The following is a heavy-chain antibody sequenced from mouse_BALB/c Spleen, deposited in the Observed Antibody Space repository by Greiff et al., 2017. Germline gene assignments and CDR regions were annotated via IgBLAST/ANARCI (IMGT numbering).Heavy chain of an antibody. CDR3: ARHYDAVGYFDY. CDR1: GFTFSSYA. Sequence: EVKLMESGGGLVKPGGSLKLSCAASGFTFSSYAMSWVRQTPEKRLEWVATISSGGSYTYYPDSVKGRFPISRDNAKNTLYLQMSSLRSEDTAMYYCARHYDAVGYFDYWGQGTTLTVSS. CDR2: ISSGGSYT. V-gene: IGHV5-9-3*01. D-gene: IGHD2-3*01. J-gene: IGHJ2*01.